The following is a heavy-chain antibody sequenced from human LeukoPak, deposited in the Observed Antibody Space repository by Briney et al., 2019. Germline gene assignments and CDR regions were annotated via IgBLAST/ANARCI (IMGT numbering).Heavy chain of an antibody. CDR1: GDNVSTNSAA. CDR3: ARETGDVLLGAFDI. J-gene: IGHJ3*02. Sequence: SQALSLTCAISGDNVSTNSAAWNWIRQSPSRGLEWLGRTFYRSKWSNDYAVSVKSRITINPDTSKNQFSLQLNSVTPEDTAVYYCARETGDVLLGAFDIWGQGTMVTVSS. CDR2: TFYRSKWSN. D-gene: IGHD3-10*01. V-gene: IGHV6-1*01.